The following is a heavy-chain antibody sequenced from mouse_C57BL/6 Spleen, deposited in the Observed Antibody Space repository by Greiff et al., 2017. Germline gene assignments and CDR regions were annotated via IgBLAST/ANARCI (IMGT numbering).Heavy chain of an antibody. CDR1: GYTFTSYW. CDR3: ARSYYYGSSYWYFDV. J-gene: IGHJ1*03. D-gene: IGHD1-1*01. V-gene: IGHV1-52*01. CDR2: IDPSDSET. Sequence: QLQQPGAELVRPGSSVKLSCKASGYTFTSYWMHWVKQRPIQGLEWIGNIDPSDSETHYNQKFKDKATLTVDKSSSTAYMQLSSLTSEDSAVYYCARSYYYGSSYWYFDVWGTGTTVTVSS.